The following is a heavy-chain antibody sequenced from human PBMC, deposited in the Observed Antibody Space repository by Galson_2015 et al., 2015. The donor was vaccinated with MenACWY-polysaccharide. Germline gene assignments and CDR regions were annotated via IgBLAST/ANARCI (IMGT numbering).Heavy chain of an antibody. V-gene: IGHV5-51*03. Sequence: SGAEVKKPGESLKISCKASGYSFTNYWIGWVRQMPGKGLEWTGIIYPGDSETKYSPSFQGQVTISADKSINTAYLQWSSLKASDTAIYYCVRPLAEGSFDVWGQGTMVTVSS. CDR3: VRPLAEGSFDV. CDR2: IYPGDSET. CDR1: GYSFTNYW. J-gene: IGHJ3*01.